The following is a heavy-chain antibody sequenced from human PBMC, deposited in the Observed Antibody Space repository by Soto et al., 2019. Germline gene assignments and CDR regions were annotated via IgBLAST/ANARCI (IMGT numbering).Heavy chain of an antibody. J-gene: IGHJ5*02. CDR2: VWDDGFQQ. CDR3: ARGWYGGSWGGWFDP. V-gene: IGHV3-33*01. CDR1: GFTFRNYG. D-gene: IGHD1-26*01. Sequence: QVQLVESGGGVVQPGTSLRLSCVASGFTFRNYGMHWVRQAPGKGLEWVAVVWDDGFQQDYLDSVKGRFTISRNNSKTTLYLQVNGLRAEDTAVNDCARGWYGGSWGGWFDPWGQGTLVSVSS.